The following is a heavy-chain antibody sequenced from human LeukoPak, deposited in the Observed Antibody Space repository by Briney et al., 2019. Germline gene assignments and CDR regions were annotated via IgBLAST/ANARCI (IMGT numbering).Heavy chain of an antibody. V-gene: IGHV1-18*01. CDR3: ARVSSSPNWFDP. J-gene: IGHJ5*02. D-gene: IGHD6-13*01. Sequence: ASVKVSCKASGYTFTSYGISWVRQAPGQGLEWMGWISAYNGNTNYAQKLQGRVTMTTDTSTSTAYKELRSLRSDDTAVYYCARVSSSPNWFDPWGQGTLVTVSS. CDR2: ISAYNGNT. CDR1: GYTFTSYG.